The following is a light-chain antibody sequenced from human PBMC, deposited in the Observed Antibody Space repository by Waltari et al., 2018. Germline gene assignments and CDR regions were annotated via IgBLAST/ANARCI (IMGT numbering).Light chain of an antibody. CDR2: DVS. Sequence: QSALTQPTSVSGSPGQSITIPCTGTSRDVGFYNYVSWYQQYPGKVPQLLIYDVSDRPSVVFSRFSGSKSGNTASLTISGLQADDEADYYCNSYTGSSSWVFGGGTKLTVL. CDR3: NSYTGSSSWV. CDR1: SRDVGFYNY. J-gene: IGLJ3*02. V-gene: IGLV2-14*01.